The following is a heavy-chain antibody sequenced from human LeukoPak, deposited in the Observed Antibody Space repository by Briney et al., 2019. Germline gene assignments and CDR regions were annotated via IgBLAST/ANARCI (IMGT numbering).Heavy chain of an antibody. V-gene: IGHV3-21*01. J-gene: IGHJ4*02. D-gene: IGHD3-22*01. CDR2: ISSSSSYI. CDR1: GFTFSSYS. CDR3: ARLDSSGYGVDY. Sequence: GGSLRLSCAASGFTFSSYSMNWVRQAPGKGLEWVSSISSSSSYIYYADSVKGRFTISRDNAKNSLYLQMNSLRAEDTAVYYCARLDSSGYGVDYWGQGTLVTVSS.